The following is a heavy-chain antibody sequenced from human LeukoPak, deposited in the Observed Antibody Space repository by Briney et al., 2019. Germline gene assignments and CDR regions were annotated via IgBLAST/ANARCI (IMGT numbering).Heavy chain of an antibody. CDR3: ARARGNAYGYFEY. D-gene: IGHD5-18*01. CDR1: GLTLSGYW. J-gene: IGHJ4*02. V-gene: IGHV3-74*01. Sequence: GGSLRLSCAASGLTLSGYWMHWVRQAPGKGLVWVSHINGDASSTSYADSVKGRFTISRDNAKSTLYLQMNSLRVEDTAVYYCARARGNAYGYFEYWGQGTLVTVSS. CDR2: INGDASST.